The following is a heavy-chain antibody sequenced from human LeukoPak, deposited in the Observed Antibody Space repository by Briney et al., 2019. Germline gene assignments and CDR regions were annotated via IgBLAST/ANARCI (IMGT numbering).Heavy chain of an antibody. J-gene: IGHJ4*01. CDR3: ARELPREVTLDY. CDR1: GFRFSSYW. V-gene: IGHV3-74*01. Sequence: GGSLRLSCAASGFRFSSYWMSWVRQAPGKGLVWVSRINNGGSDMSYADSVKGRFTISRDNAKNTLYLQMKSLRAEDTAVYYCARELPREVTLDYWGQGTPVTVSS. CDR2: INNGGSDM. D-gene: IGHD2-21*02.